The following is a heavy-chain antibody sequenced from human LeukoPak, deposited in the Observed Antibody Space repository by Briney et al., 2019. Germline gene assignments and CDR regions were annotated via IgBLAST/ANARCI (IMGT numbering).Heavy chain of an antibody. CDR2: IKPDGSEK. CDR1: GFTFTSDW. J-gene: IGHJ2*01. D-gene: IGHD3-10*01. V-gene: IGHV3-7*01. CDR3: VRYYTRHSWYFDL. Sequence: GGSLRLSCAASGFTFTSDWMSWVRQAPGKGLEWVANIKPDGSEKYYVDSVKGQFTVYRDNAKNSLYLQMNRLRAEDTAVYFCVRYYTRHSWYFDLWGRGTLVTVSS.